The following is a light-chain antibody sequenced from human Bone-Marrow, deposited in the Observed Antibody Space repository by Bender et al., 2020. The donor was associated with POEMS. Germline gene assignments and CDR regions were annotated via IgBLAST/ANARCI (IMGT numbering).Light chain of an antibody. V-gene: IGLV1-44*01. CDR3: VSYAGNQNFF. CDR2: SNY. CDR1: DSNFGGNN. Sequence: QSVLTQPPSASGTPGQSVIISCSGTDSNFGGNNVNWYQHLPGSAPRLVVYSNYQRPSGVPDRFSASKSGSTASLTVSGLQAEDEADYYCVSYAGNQNFFFGTGTGVTVL. J-gene: IGLJ1*01.